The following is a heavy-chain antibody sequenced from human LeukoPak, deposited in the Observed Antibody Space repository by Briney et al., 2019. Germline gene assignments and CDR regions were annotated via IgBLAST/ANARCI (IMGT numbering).Heavy chain of an antibody. CDR1: GGSISSYY. J-gene: IGHJ6*02. Sequence: SETLSLTCTVSGGSISSYYWSWIRQPPGKGLEWIGYIYYSGSTNYSPSLKSRVTISVDTSKNQFSLKLGSVTAADTAVYYCARHRNSCYNTYGMDVWGQETTVSVSS. CDR2: IYYSGST. CDR3: ARHRNSCYNTYGMDV. V-gene: IGHV4-59*08. D-gene: IGHD5-12*01.